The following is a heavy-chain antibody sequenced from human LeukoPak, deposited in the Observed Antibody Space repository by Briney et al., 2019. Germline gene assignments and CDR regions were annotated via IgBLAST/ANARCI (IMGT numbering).Heavy chain of an antibody. CDR3: ARYGNTAMVTFTGYYGMDV. CDR2: IYTSGST. J-gene: IGHJ6*02. V-gene: IGHV4-4*07. CDR1: GGSISSYY. Sequence: SETLSLTCTVSGGSISSYYWSWIRQPAGKGLEWIGRIYTSGSTNYNPSLKSRVTMSVDTSKNQFSLKLSSVTAADTAVYYCARYGNTAMVTFTGYYGMDVWGQGTTVTVSS. D-gene: IGHD5-18*01.